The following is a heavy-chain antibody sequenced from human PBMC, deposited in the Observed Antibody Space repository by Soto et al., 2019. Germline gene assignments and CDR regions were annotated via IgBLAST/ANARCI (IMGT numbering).Heavy chain of an antibody. CDR1: GYSFTSYW. J-gene: IGHJ4*02. CDR2: IDPSDSYT. V-gene: IGHV5-10-1*01. Sequence: PGESLKISCKGSGYSFTSYWISWVRQMPGKGLEWMGRIDPSDSYTNYSPSFQGHVTISADKSISTAYLQWSSLKASDTAMYYCARNRYEFWSGYPRNYFDYWGQGTLVTVSS. D-gene: IGHD3-3*01. CDR3: ARNRYEFWSGYPRNYFDY.